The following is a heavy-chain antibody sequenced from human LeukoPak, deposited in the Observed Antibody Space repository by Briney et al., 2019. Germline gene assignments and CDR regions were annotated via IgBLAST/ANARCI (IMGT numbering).Heavy chain of an antibody. D-gene: IGHD5-18*01. CDR3: ARDRSRGYSYGESDY. J-gene: IGHJ4*02. Sequence: ASVKVSCKASGYTFTGYYMHWVRQAPGQGLEWMGWINPNSGGTNYAQKFQGRVTMTRDTSISTAYMELRSLRSDDTAVYYCARDRSRGYSYGESDYWGQGTLVTVSS. V-gene: IGHV1-2*02. CDR2: INPNSGGT. CDR1: GYTFTGYY.